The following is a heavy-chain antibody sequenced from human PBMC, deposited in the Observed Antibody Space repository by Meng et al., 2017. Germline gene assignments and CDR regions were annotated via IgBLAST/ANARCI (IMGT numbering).Heavy chain of an antibody. D-gene: IGHD2-15*01. V-gene: IGHV3-64*01. CDR2: ISSNGGST. CDR3: ARVYQSGGSCYDAFDI. J-gene: IGHJ3*02. CDR1: GFTFSSYA. Sequence: GGSLRLSCPASGFTFSSYAMHWVRQAPGKGLEYVSAISSNGGSTYYASSVKGRFTISRDNSKNTLYLQMGSLRAEDMAVYYCARVYQSGGSCYDAFDIWGQGTMVTVSS.